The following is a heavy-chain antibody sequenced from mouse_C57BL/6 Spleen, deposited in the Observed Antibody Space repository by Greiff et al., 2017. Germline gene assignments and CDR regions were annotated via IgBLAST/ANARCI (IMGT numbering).Heavy chain of an antibody. CDR3: ARDQAFAY. Sequence: EVQVVESGPGLVKPSPSLSLTCSVTGYSITSGYYWNWIRQFPGNKLEWMGYISYDGSNNYNPSLKNRISITRDTSKNQFFLKLNSVTTEDTATYYCARDQAFAYWGQGTLVTVSA. D-gene: IGHD3-2*02. V-gene: IGHV3-6*01. J-gene: IGHJ3*01. CDR2: ISYDGSN. CDR1: GYSITSGYY.